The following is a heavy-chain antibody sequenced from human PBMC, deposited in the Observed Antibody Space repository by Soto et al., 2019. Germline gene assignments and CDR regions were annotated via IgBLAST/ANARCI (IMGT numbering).Heavy chain of an antibody. V-gene: IGHV1-8*01. CDR3: AGMATFGSLNWFDP. Sequence: QVQLVQSGAEVREPGASVKVSCKASGYSFTNNDVSWVRQATGQGLEWIGGMNPGSGDTGYAQKFQGRVTMTREISIDTAYMGLSSLRSDDTAIYYCAGMATFGSLNWFDPWGQGTLVTVSS. D-gene: IGHD3-16*01. CDR1: GYSFTNND. CDR2: MNPGSGDT. J-gene: IGHJ5*02.